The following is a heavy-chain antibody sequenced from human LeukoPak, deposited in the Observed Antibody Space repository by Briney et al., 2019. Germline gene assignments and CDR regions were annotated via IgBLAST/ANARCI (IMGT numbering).Heavy chain of an antibody. V-gene: IGHV3-23*01. D-gene: IGHD3-10*01. J-gene: IGHJ4*02. CDR1: GFTFSSYA. CDR3: AKVEGLLWFGESLDY. Sequence: GGSLRLSCAASGFTFSSYAMSWVRQAPGKGLEWVSAISGSGGSTYYADSVKGRFTISRDNSKNTLYLQMNSLRAEDTAVYYRAKVEGLLWFGESLDYWGQGTLVTVSS. CDR2: ISGSGGST.